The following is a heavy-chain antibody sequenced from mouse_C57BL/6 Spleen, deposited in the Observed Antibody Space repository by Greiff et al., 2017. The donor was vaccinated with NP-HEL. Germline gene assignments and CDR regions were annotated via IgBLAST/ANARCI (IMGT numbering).Heavy chain of an antibody. CDR2: FHPSSGST. J-gene: IGHJ4*01. V-gene: IGHV1-64*01. Sequence: QVQLQQPGAELVKPGASVKLSCKASGYTFTSYWMHWVKQRSGQGLEWIGMFHPSSGSTNYNEKFKSKATLTVDKSSSTAYMQLSSLTSEDAAVYYCARGTIYYEGAMDYWGQGTSLTVSS. CDR1: GYTFTSYW. CDR3: ARGTIYYEGAMDY. D-gene: IGHD2-4*01.